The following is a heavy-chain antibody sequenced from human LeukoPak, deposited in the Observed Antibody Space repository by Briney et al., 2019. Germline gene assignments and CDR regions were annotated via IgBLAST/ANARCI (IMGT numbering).Heavy chain of an antibody. Sequence: SETLSLTCTVSGGSISSYYWSWIRQPPGKGLEWIGYIYYSGSTNYNPSLKSRVTISVDTSKNQFSLKLSSVTAADTAVYYCARGPTVASDYWGQGTLVTASS. V-gene: IGHV4-59*01. CDR1: GGSISSYY. D-gene: IGHD4-23*01. CDR2: IYYSGST. CDR3: ARGPTVASDY. J-gene: IGHJ4*02.